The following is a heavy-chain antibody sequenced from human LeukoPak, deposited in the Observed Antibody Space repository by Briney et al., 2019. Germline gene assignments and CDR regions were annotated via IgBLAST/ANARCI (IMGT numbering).Heavy chain of an antibody. CDR2: INWNGANT. D-gene: IGHD3-22*01. J-gene: IGHJ3*02. CDR3: ARVQYDTSGYNNAFDI. CDR1: GFIFDEYG. V-gene: IGHV3-20*01. Sequence: PGGSLRLSCAASGFIFDEYGTTWVRQAPGKGLEWVSGINWNGANTGYADSVKGRFTISRDNAKNSLHLQMRSLRAEDTALYHCARVQYDTSGYNNAFDIWSQGTMVTVSS.